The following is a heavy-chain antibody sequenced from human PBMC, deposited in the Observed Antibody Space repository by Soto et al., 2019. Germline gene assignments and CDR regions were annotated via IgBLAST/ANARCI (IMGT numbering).Heavy chain of an antibody. Sequence: ASVKVSCKASGYSFTSLDINWVRQTAGQGLEWMGWMEPSTGRTGYAQKFQGRVTMTRDTSINTAYMELTTLTSDDTAFYYCARGVSAAIDYWGQGTLVTVSS. CDR3: ARGVSAAIDY. J-gene: IGHJ4*02. CDR2: MEPSTGRT. D-gene: IGHD6-19*01. CDR1: GYSFTSLD. V-gene: IGHV1-8*01.